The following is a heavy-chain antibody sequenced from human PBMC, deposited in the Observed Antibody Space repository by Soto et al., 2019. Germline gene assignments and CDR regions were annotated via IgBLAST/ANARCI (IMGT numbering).Heavy chain of an antibody. CDR2: ISYDGSNK. CDR3: AKAYYYGWGSYYYYYGMDV. J-gene: IGHJ6*02. D-gene: IGHD3-10*01. CDR1: GFTFSSYG. V-gene: IGHV3-30*18. Sequence: GGSLRLSCAASGFTFSSYGMHWVRQAPGKGLEWVAVISYDGSNKYYAASVKGRVTISRDNSKNTLYLQMNSLRAEDTAVYYCAKAYYYGWGSYYYYYGMDVWGQGTTVTVSS.